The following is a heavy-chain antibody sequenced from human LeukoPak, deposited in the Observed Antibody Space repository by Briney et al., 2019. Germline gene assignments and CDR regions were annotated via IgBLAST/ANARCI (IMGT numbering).Heavy chain of an antibody. CDR3: ARDPYYDFWSGYYSPAFDI. Sequence: SETLPLTCTVSGGSISSGSYYWSWIRQPAGKGLEWIGRIYTSGSTNYNPSLKSRVTISVDTSKNQFSLKLSSVTAADTAVYYCARDPYYDFWSGYYSPAFDIWGQGTMVAVSS. V-gene: IGHV4-61*02. CDR2: IYTSGST. D-gene: IGHD3-3*01. J-gene: IGHJ3*02. CDR1: GGSISSGSYY.